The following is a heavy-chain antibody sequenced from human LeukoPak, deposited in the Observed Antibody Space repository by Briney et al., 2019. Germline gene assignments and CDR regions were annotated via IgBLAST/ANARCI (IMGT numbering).Heavy chain of an antibody. V-gene: IGHV1-18*01. Sequence: GASVKVSCKASGYTLTSYGISWVRQAPGQGLEWMGWISAYNGNTNYAQKLQGRVTMTTDTSTSTAYMELRSLRSDDTAVYYCAREEDYVWGSYRPPRAFDYWGQGTLVTVSS. CDR3: AREEDYVWGSYRPPRAFDY. CDR2: ISAYNGNT. J-gene: IGHJ4*02. CDR1: GYTLTSYG. D-gene: IGHD3-16*02.